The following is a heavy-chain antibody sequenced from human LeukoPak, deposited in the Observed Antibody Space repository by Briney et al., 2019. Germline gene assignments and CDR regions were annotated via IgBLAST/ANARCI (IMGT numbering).Heavy chain of an antibody. J-gene: IGHJ4*02. Sequence: GGSLRLSCAASGFTFSIYAMSWVRQAPGKGLEWVSAISGSGGSTYYADSVKGRFTISRDNSKNTLYLQMNSLRAEDTAVYYCAKQWLVQSSSDYWGQGILVTVSS. CDR1: GFTFSIYA. V-gene: IGHV3-23*01. CDR2: ISGSGGST. CDR3: AKQWLVQSSSDY. D-gene: IGHD6-19*01.